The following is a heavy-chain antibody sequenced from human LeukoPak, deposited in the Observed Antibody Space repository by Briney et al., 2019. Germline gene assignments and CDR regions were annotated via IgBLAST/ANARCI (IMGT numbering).Heavy chain of an antibody. CDR1: GGSFSGYY. Sequence: SETLSLTCAVYGGSFSGYYWSWIRQPPGKGLEWIGEINHSGSTNYNPSLKSRVTISVDTSKNQFSLKLSSVTAADTAVYYCAKESGSGSYYQHYYMDVWGKGTTVTVSS. CDR2: INHSGST. V-gene: IGHV4-34*01. CDR3: AKESGSGSYYQHYYMDV. D-gene: IGHD3-10*01. J-gene: IGHJ6*03.